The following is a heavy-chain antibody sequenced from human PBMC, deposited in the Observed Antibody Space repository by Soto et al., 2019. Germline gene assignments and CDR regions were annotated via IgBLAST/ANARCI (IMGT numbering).Heavy chain of an antibody. CDR3: ASLAAAGTWANFDY. V-gene: IGHV3-21*01. Sequence: GVSLRLSCAASGFTFSSYSMNWVLQAPWKGLEWVSSISSSSSYIYYADSVKGRFTISRDNAKNSLYLQMNSLRAEDTAVYYCASLAAAGTWANFDYWGQGTLVTVSS. CDR1: GFTFSSYS. J-gene: IGHJ4*02. D-gene: IGHD6-13*01. CDR2: ISSSSSYI.